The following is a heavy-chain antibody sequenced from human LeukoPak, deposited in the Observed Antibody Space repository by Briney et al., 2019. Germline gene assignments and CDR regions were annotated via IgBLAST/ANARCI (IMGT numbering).Heavy chain of an antibody. Sequence: VASVKVSCKASGYTFTSYDINWVRRATGQGLEWMGWMNPNSGNTGYAQKFQGRVTMTRNTSISTAYMELSSLRSEDTAVYYCARGPRTVRGVISWGQGTLVTVSS. D-gene: IGHD3-10*01. CDR2: MNPNSGNT. V-gene: IGHV1-8*01. CDR3: ARGPRTVRGVIS. J-gene: IGHJ4*02. CDR1: GYTFTSYD.